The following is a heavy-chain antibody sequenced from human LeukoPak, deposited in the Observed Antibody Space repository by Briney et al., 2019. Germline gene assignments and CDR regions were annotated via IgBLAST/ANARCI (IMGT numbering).Heavy chain of an antibody. CDR3: ARGQTGVRGVEWFDP. V-gene: IGHV4-61*02. J-gene: IGHJ5*02. D-gene: IGHD3-10*01. Sequence: SETLSLTCTVSGGSISSGSYYWSWIQQPAGKGLEWIGRIYTSGSTNYNPSLKSRVTISVDTSKNQFSLKLSSVTAADTAVYYCARGQTGVRGVEWFDPWGQGTLVTVSS. CDR2: IYTSGST. CDR1: GGSISSGSYY.